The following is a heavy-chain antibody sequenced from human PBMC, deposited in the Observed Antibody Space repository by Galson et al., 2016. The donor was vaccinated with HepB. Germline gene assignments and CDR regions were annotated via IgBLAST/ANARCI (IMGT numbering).Heavy chain of an antibody. V-gene: IGHV1-24*01. Sequence: SVKVSCKVSGSTLTELSIHWVRQAPGKGLEWMGGFDPEDAEPIYAQKFQDRVIMTEDPSTDIAYMELTNLRSEDTAVYFCATDGRSGAYLAVQYFDYWGQGTLVIVSS. CDR1: GSTLTELS. J-gene: IGHJ4*02. CDR2: FDPEDAEP. CDR3: ATDGRSGAYLAVQYFDY. D-gene: IGHD3-3*01.